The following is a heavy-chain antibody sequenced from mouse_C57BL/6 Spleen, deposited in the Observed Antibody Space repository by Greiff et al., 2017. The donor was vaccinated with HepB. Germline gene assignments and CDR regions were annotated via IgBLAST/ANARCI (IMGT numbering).Heavy chain of an antibody. CDR1: GFTFSSYG. CDR2: ISSGGSYT. V-gene: IGHV5-6*01. Sequence: EVKVVESGGDLVKPGGSLKLSCAASGFTFSSYGMSWVRQTPDKRLEWVATISSGGSYTYYPDSVKGRFTISRDNAKNTLYLQMSSLKSEDTAMYYCARPYDHVGYAMDYWGQGTSVTVSS. D-gene: IGHD2-4*01. CDR3: ARPYDHVGYAMDY. J-gene: IGHJ4*01.